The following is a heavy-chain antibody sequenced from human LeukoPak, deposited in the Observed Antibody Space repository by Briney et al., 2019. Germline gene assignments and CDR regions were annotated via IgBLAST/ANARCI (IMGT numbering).Heavy chain of an antibody. CDR3: ARDHRYYYDSSGPPMGYGMDV. J-gene: IGHJ6*02. CDR1: GFTFSSYA. D-gene: IGHD3-22*01. Sequence: PGGSLRLSCAASGFTFSSYAMSWVRQAPGKGLEWVSAISGSGGSTYYADSVKGRFTISRDNSKNTLYLQMNSLRAEDTAVYYCARDHRYYYDSSGPPMGYGMDVWGQGTTVTVSS. V-gene: IGHV3-23*01. CDR2: ISGSGGST.